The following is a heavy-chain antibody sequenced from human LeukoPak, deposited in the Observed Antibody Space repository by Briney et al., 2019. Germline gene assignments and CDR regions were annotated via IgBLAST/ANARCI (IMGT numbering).Heavy chain of an antibody. CDR1: GFTFSSYG. D-gene: IGHD3-22*01. Sequence: GGSLRLSCAASGFTFSSYGMHWVRQAPGKGLEWVAFIRYDGSNKYYADSVKGRFTISRDNSKNTLYLQMTSLRAEDTAVYYCARGSSGYSDSEIDYWGQGTLVTVSS. CDR3: ARGSSGYSDSEIDY. V-gene: IGHV3-30*02. CDR2: IRYDGSNK. J-gene: IGHJ4*02.